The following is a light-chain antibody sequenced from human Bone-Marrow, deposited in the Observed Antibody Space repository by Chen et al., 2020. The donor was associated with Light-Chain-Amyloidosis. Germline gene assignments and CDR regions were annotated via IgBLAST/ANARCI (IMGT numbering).Light chain of an antibody. CDR3: QSADSSGTYEVI. CDR1: DLPTKY. J-gene: IGLJ2*01. CDR2: RDT. Sequence: SYELTQPPSVSVSPGQTARIPCSGDDLPTKYAYWYQQKPGQTPVLVIHRDTERPSGISERFSGSSSGKTATFTISGVQAEDEADDHCQSADSSGTYEVIFGGGTKLTVL. V-gene: IGLV3-25*03.